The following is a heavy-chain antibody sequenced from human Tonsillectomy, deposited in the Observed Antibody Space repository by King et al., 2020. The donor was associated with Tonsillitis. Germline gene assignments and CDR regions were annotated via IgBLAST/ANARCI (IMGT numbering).Heavy chain of an antibody. Sequence: QLQESGPGLVKPSETLSLTCTVSGGSISSSSYYWGWIRQPPGKGLEWIGSMYYSGSTYYNPSLKSRVTISVDTSKNQFSLKLSSVTAADTAVYYCARGWLQLGRMDVWGQGTSVTVSS. CDR1: GGSISSSSYY. J-gene: IGHJ6*02. D-gene: IGHD5-24*01. CDR3: ARGWLQLGRMDV. CDR2: MYYSGST. V-gene: IGHV4-39*07.